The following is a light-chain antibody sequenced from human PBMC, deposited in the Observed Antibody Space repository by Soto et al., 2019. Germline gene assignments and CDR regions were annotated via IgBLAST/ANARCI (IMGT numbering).Light chain of an antibody. CDR1: QSLLHTNGINY. J-gene: IGKJ1*01. CDR2: LGS. CDR3: MQALQNPST. V-gene: IGKV2-28*01. Sequence: VVVTQSPLSLPVTPGEPASMSCRASQSLLHTNGINYLHWYLQKPGQSPQLLIYLGSHRASGVPDRFSGSGSGTEYTLRISRVEAEDVGIYYCMQALQNPSTFGQGTKVDIK.